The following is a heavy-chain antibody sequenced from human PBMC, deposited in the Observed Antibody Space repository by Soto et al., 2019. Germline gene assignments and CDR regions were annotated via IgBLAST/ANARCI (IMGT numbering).Heavy chain of an antibody. CDR3: ARLRGLGVVSPYFDY. D-gene: IGHD2-15*01. Sequence: PSETLSLTCSVSGDSISTSSDHWSWIRQPPGKGLEWIGGISHSGSTHYNPSLKSRVTISVDTSKNQFSLKLSSVTAADTAVYYCARLRGLGVVSPYFDYWGQGALVTVSS. V-gene: IGHV4-39*01. CDR2: ISHSGST. CDR1: GDSISTSSDH. J-gene: IGHJ4*02.